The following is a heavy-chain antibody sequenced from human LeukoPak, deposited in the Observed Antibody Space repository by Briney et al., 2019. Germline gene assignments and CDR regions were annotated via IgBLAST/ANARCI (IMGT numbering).Heavy chain of an antibody. Sequence: GGSLRLSCAASGSTFSSYWMSWVRQAPGKGLEWVANIKQDGSEKYYVDSVKGRFTISRDNAKNSLYLQMNSLRAEDTAVYYCATSTVTTWTYDYWGQGTLVTVSS. V-gene: IGHV3-7*01. CDR3: ATSTVTTWTYDY. CDR2: IKQDGSEK. CDR1: GSTFSSYW. J-gene: IGHJ4*02. D-gene: IGHD4-17*01.